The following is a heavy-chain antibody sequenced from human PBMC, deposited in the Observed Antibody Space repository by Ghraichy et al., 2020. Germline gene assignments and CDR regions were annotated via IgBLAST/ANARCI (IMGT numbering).Heavy chain of an antibody. CDR3: ARARYSYWFGEGY. CDR1: GFTFSSYW. Sequence: LSLTCAASGFTFSSYWMSWVRQAPGKGLEWVANIKQDGSEKYYVDSVKGRFTISRDNAKNSLYLQMNSLRAEDTAVYYCARARYSYWFGEGYWGQGTLVTVSS. D-gene: IGHD3-10*01. J-gene: IGHJ4*02. CDR2: IKQDGSEK. V-gene: IGHV3-7*03.